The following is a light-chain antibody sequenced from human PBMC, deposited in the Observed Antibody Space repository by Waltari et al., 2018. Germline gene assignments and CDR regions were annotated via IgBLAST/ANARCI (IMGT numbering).Light chain of an antibody. CDR2: QAS. V-gene: IGKV1-5*03. CDR1: QSSSHW. J-gene: IGKJ4*01. CDR3: QRYDDYPPT. Sequence: DIQMTQSPSPLSASVGDRVTITCRASQSSSHWLAWYQQKPGKAPKLLISQASSLEKEVPSRFSGSGSGTEFTLTITNLQPDDFATFYCQRYDDYPPTFGGGTKVEIK.